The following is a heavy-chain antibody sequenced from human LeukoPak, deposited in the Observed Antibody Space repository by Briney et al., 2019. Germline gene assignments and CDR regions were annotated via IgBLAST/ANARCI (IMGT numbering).Heavy chain of an antibody. CDR1: GYGFTNYW. J-gene: IGHJ4*02. D-gene: IGHD1-26*01. Sequence: GESLKISCKGSGYGFTNYWISWVRQMPGKGLEWIGRIDPSDSYTNYRPSFRGHVTISADKSISTAFLQWSSLKASDTAMYYCARHLSGSYSGYYFDYWGQGTLVTVSS. V-gene: IGHV5-10-1*01. CDR2: IDPSDSYT. CDR3: ARHLSGSYSGYYFDY.